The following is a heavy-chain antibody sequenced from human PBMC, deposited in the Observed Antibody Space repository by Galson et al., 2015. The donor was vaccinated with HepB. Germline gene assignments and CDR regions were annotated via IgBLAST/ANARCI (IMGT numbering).Heavy chain of an antibody. V-gene: IGHV1-46*01. CDR3: ARVEYSVGATGGAFDI. D-gene: IGHD1-26*01. J-gene: IGHJ3*02. Sequence: SVKVSCKASGYTFTSYYMHWVRQAPGQGLEWMGIINPSGGSTSYAQKFQGRVTMTRDTSTSTVYMELSSLRSEDTAVYYCARVEYSVGATGGAFDIWGQGTMVTVSS. CDR1: GYTFTSYY. CDR2: INPSGGST.